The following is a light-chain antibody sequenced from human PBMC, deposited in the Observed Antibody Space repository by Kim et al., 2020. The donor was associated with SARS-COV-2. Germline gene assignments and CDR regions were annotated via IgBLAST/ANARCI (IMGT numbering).Light chain of an antibody. CDR3: QVWDSSSDHVI. V-gene: IGLV3-21*04. CDR2: YDS. CDR1: NIGSKS. J-gene: IGLJ2*01. Sequence: SYELTQPPSVSVAPGKTARITCGGNNIGSKSVHWYQQKPGQAPVLFIYYDSDRPSGIPERFSGSNSGNTATLTISWVEAGDEADYYCQVWDSSSDHVIFGGGTQLTVL.